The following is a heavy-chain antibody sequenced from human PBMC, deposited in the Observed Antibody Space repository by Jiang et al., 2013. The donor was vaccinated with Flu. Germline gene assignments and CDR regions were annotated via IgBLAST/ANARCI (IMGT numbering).Heavy chain of an antibody. CDR2: IWYDGSNK. V-gene: IGHV3-33*01. J-gene: IGHJ4*02. CDR1: GFDFSSFD. Sequence: QLLESGGGVVQPGRSLRLSCAGSGFDFSSFDMHWVRQAPGKGLEWVAGIWYDGSNKYYADSVKGRVTISRDNSKKTHYLQMNSLRVEDTAVYYCAREPPPLGSSYYFDYWGQGTLVIVSS. D-gene: IGHD6-6*01. CDR3: AREPPPLGSSYYFDY.